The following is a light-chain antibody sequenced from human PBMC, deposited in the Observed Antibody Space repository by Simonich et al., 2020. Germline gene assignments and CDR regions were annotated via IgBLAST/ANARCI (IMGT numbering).Light chain of an antibody. CDR3: SSYTSSSTWV. Sequence: QSALTQPASVSVSPGQSITISCTGTSSDVGGYNYVSWYQQHPGKAPKLMIYDVSKRPPGVSTRLSGPKSDHTASLTISGLQAEDDAAYYCSSYTSSSTWVFGGGTKLTVL. CDR2: DVS. J-gene: IGLJ3*02. V-gene: IGLV2-14*01. CDR1: SSDVGGYNY.